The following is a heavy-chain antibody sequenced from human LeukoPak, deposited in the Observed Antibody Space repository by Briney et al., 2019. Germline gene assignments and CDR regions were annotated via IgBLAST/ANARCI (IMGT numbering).Heavy chain of an antibody. Sequence: GGSLRLSCAASGFTVSSNYMSWVRQAPGKGLEWVSAISGSGGSTYYADSVKGRFTISRDNSKNTLYLQMNSLRAEDTAVYYCAKGGSSDAFDIWGQGTMVTVSS. CDR3: AKGGSSDAFDI. J-gene: IGHJ3*02. CDR1: GFTVSSNY. D-gene: IGHD3-16*01. V-gene: IGHV3-23*01. CDR2: ISGSGGST.